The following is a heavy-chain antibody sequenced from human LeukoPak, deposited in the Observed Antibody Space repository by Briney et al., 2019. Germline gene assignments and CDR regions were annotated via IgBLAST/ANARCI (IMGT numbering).Heavy chain of an antibody. CDR1: GGSISSGDYY. V-gene: IGHV4-30-4*01. CDR2: IYYSGST. CDR3: ARDNTFGGVSDY. D-gene: IGHD3-16*01. Sequence: TSETLSLTCTVSGGSISSGDYYWSWIRQPPGKGLEWIGYIYYSGSTYYNPSLKSRVTISVDTSKNQFSLKLSSVTAADTAVYYCARDNTFGGVSDYWGQGTLVTVSS. J-gene: IGHJ4*02.